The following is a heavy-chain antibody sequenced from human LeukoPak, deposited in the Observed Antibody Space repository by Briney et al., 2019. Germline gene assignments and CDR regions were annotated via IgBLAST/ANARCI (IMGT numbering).Heavy chain of an antibody. Sequence: GGSLRLSCAASGFTFSAYSMGWVRQAPGKGLEWVSVINNYGGSTFYADSVKGRFTISRDNSKNTLYLQMNSLRAEDTAVYYCARYWNDRYFDYWGQGTLVTVSS. V-gene: IGHV3-23*01. CDR2: INNYGGST. D-gene: IGHD1-1*01. CDR1: GFTFSAYS. CDR3: ARYWNDRYFDY. J-gene: IGHJ4*02.